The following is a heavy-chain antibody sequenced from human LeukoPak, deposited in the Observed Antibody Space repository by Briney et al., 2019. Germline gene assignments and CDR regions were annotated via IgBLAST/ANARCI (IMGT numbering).Heavy chain of an antibody. CDR1: GVSISSSNSY. CDR3: ARDRVGQQLVGRKYYYYYMDV. D-gene: IGHD6-13*01. V-gene: IGHV4-39*02. Sequence: PGGSLSLTCTVSGVSISSSNSYWGWIRQPPGKGLEWIGSIYYSGNTYYNASLKSQVSISIDTSKNQFSLKLSSVTAADTAVYYCARDRVGQQLVGRKYYYYYMDVWGKGTTVTISS. J-gene: IGHJ6*03. CDR2: IYYSGNT.